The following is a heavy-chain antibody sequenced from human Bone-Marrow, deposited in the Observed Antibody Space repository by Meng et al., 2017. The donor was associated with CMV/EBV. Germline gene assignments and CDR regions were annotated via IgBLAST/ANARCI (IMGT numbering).Heavy chain of an antibody. CDR3: ARRIATTGVRFDP. CDR2: IYDSGNT. CDR1: GGSISGYY. Sequence: GSLRLSCTVSGGSISGYYWSWNRQPPEKGLEWIGYIYDSGNTNYNPSLKSRVTISVDTSKNQFFLNLRSVTAADTAVYYCARRIATTGVRFDPWGQGSLVTVSS. V-gene: IGHV4-59*01. J-gene: IGHJ5*02. D-gene: IGHD6-13*01.